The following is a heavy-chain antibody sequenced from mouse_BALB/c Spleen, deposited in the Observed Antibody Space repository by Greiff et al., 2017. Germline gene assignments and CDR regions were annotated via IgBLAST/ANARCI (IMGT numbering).Heavy chain of an antibody. D-gene: IGHD1-3*01. J-gene: IGHJ4*01. Sequence: VQLVESGPGLVAPSQSLSITCTVSGFSLTGYGVTWVRQPPGKGLEWLGMIWSGGSTDYNAACICRLSISKYNSKSQVFFNMNSLQANDTAIYYYVRKSGVFGMDYWGQGTSVTVSS. V-gene: IGHV2-2*02. CDR3: VRKSGVFGMDY. CDR2: IWSGGST. CDR1: GFSLTGYG.